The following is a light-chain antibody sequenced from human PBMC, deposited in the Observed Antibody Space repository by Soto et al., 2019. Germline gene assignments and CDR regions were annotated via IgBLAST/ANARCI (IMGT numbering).Light chain of an antibody. J-gene: IGKJ3*01. V-gene: IGKV3D-15*01. CDR1: QSLNRN. CDR2: GAS. CDR3: QHSNDWPPAFT. Sequence: EILMTQSPATLSVSPGERATLSCRASQSLNRNLAWYQQKPGQAPRLIIYGASTRASGIPARFSGSGSGTEFTLTLSSLQSEDFARYYCQHSNDWPPAFTFGPGTKVDL.